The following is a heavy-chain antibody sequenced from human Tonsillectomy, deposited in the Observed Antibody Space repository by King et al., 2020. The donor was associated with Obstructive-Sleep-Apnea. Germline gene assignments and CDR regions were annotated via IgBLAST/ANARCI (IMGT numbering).Heavy chain of an antibody. V-gene: IGHV5-51*01. Sequence: VQLVESGAEVKKPGESLKISCKGAGYSFTSYWIGWVLQMPGKGMEWMGIIYPGDSDTRYSTSFQGQVTIAADKSIRTAYLQWSSLKASDTAMYYCARHTYSYGFYYYGMDVWGQGTTVTVSS. CDR1: GYSFTSYW. CDR3: ARHTYSYGFYYYGMDV. D-gene: IGHD5-18*01. J-gene: IGHJ6*02. CDR2: IYPGDSDT.